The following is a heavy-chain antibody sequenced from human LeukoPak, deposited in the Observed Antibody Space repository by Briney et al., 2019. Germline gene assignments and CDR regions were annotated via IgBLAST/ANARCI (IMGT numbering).Heavy chain of an antibody. CDR3: AGDGTGAMAFDY. D-gene: IGHD5-18*01. V-gene: IGHV4-59*01. CDR2: IYYSGST. CDR1: GGSISSYY. Sequence: KPSETLSLTCTVSGGSISSYYWSWIRQPPGKGLEWIGYIYYSGSTNYNPSLKSRVTISVDTSKNQFSLKLSSVTAADTAVYYCAGDGTGAMAFDYWGQGTLVTGSS. J-gene: IGHJ4*02.